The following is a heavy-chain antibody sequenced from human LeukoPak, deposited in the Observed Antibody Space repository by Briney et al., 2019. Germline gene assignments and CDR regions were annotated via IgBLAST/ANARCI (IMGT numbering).Heavy chain of an antibody. CDR2: ISGSGGST. Sequence: GGSLRLSCAASGFTFSSYAMSWVRQAPGKGLEWVSAISGSGGSTYYADSVKGRFTISRDNSKNTLYLQMNSLRAEDTAVYYCAKDLDYYDSSGYYPTFDYWGQGTLVTVSS. CDR3: AKDLDYYDSSGYYPTFDY. J-gene: IGHJ4*02. CDR1: GFTFSSYA. D-gene: IGHD3-22*01. V-gene: IGHV3-23*01.